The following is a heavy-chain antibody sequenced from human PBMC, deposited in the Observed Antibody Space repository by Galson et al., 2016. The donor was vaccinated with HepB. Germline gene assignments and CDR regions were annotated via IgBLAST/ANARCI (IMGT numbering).Heavy chain of an antibody. J-gene: IGHJ6*02. Sequence: PALVKPTQTLTLTCTFSGFSLSTSGMRMNWVRQPPGKALEWLARIDWNDNKFYNASLKTRLTISKDTSKNRVVLTMTNMDPVDTATYYCARIAAAGPYYFGMDVWGQGTTVTVS. CDR1: GFSLSTSGMR. CDR3: ARIAAAGPYYFGMDV. V-gene: IGHV2-70*04. CDR2: IDWNDNK. D-gene: IGHD6-13*01.